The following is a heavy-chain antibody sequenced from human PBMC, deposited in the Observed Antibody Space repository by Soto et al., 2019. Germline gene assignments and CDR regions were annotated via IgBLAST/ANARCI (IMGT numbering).Heavy chain of an antibody. J-gene: IGHJ5*02. Sequence: SGPTLVNPTETLTLTCTVSGFSLSNARMGVSWIRQPPGKALEWLAHIFSNDEKSYSTSLKSRLTISKDTSKSQVVLTMTNMDPVDTATYYCARIDVAVAGIGINWFDPWGQGTLVTVSS. D-gene: IGHD6-19*01. V-gene: IGHV2-26*01. CDR3: ARIDVAVAGIGINWFDP. CDR1: GFSLSNARMG. CDR2: IFSNDEK.